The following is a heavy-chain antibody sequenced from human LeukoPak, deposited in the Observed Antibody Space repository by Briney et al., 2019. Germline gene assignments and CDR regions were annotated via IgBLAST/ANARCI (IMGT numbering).Heavy chain of an antibody. CDR3: ARTGGDCLSGLCYYAMDV. D-gene: IGHD2-21*02. V-gene: IGHV4-59*01. J-gene: IGHJ6*02. Sequence: SETLSLTCTVSGGPISSYYWSWIRQPPGKGLEWIGYIYYSGSTNYNPSLKSRVTLSIDMSKNQFSLRLSSVTAADTAVYYCARTGGDCLSGLCYYAMDVWGQGTTVTVS. CDR1: GGPISSYY. CDR2: IYYSGST.